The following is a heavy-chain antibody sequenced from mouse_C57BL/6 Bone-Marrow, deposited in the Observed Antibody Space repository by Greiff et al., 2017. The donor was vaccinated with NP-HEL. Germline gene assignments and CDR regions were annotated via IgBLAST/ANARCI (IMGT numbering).Heavy chain of an antibody. D-gene: IGHD1-1*01. CDR3: AYYGSPFDY. V-gene: IGHV3-6*01. CDR1: GYSITSGYY. CDR2: ISYDGSN. J-gene: IGHJ2*01. Sequence: EVKLQESGPGLVKPSQSLSLTCSVTGYSITSGYYWNWIRQFPGNKLEWMGYISYDGSNNYNPSLKNRISITRDTSKNQFFLKLNSVTTEDTATYYCAYYGSPFDYWGQGTTLTVSS.